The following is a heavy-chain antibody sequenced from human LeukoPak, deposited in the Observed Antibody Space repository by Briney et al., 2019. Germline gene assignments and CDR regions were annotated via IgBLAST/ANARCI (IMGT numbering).Heavy chain of an antibody. CDR3: AKHKGSSDDFDY. Sequence: SETLSLTCTVSGGSISGYYWSWIRQPPGKGLEWIGYIYTSGSTNYNPSLKSRVTISVDTSKNQFSLKLSSVTAADTAVYYCAKHKGSSDDFDYWGQGTLVTVSS. D-gene: IGHD6-6*01. CDR1: GGSISGYY. V-gene: IGHV4-4*09. CDR2: IYTSGST. J-gene: IGHJ4*02.